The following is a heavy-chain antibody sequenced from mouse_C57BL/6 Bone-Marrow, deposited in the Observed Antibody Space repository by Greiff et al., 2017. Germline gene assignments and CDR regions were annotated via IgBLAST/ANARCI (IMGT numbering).Heavy chain of an antibody. CDR1: GYTFTSYW. V-gene: IGHV1-69*01. Sequence: QVQLQQPGAELVMPGASVKLSCKASGYTFTSYWMHWVKQRPGPGLEWIGEIDPSDSYTNYNQKFKGKSTLTVDKSSSTAYMQLSSLTSEDSAVYYCASYYGSSDYWGQGTTLTVSA. CDR2: IDPSDSYT. CDR3: ASYYGSSDY. D-gene: IGHD1-1*01. J-gene: IGHJ2*01.